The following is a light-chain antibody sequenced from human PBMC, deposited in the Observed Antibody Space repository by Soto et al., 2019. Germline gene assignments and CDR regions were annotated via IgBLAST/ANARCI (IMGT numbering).Light chain of an antibody. Sequence: QSALTQPRSVSGSPGQAVTISCTGTSSDVGGYNYVSWYQQHPGKAPKLMIYDVSKRPSGVPDRFSGSKSGNTASLTISGLQAEDEADYYCCSYGGSYTYVFGTGTQVTVL. J-gene: IGLJ1*01. CDR3: CSYGGSYTYV. CDR1: SSDVGGYNY. V-gene: IGLV2-11*01. CDR2: DVS.